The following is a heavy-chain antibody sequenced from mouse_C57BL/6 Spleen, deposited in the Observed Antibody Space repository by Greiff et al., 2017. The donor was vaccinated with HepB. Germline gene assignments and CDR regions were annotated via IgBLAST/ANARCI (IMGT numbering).Heavy chain of an antibody. Sequence: VQLQQPGAELVRPGTSVKLSCKASGYTFTSYWMHWVKQRPGQGLEWIGVIDPSDSYTNYNQKFKGKATLTVDTSSSTAYMQLSSLTSEDSAVYYCARAGDYAYYFDYWGQGTTLTVSS. CDR1: GYTFTSYW. CDR2: IDPSDSYT. CDR3: ARAGDYAYYFDY. J-gene: IGHJ2*01. V-gene: IGHV1-59*01. D-gene: IGHD2-4*01.